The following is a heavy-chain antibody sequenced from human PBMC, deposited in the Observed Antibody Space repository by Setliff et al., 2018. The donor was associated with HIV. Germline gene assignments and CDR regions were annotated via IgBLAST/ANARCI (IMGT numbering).Heavy chain of an antibody. J-gene: IGHJ4*02. CDR1: GGSISSSSYY. CDR2: IYYSGST. V-gene: IGHV4-39*07. CDR3: GRLSETAMASFDS. Sequence: SETLSLTCTVSGGSISSSSYYRGWIRQPPGKGLEWIGSIYYSGSTYYNPSLKSRVTISVDTSKNQFSLKLSSVTAADTAVYYCGRLSETAMASFDSWGQGTLVTVSS. D-gene: IGHD2-21*02.